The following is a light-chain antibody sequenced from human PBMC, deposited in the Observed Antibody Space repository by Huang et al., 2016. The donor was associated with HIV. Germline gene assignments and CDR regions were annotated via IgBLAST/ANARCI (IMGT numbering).Light chain of an antibody. CDR1: QTVSRN. Sequence: EIVMTQSPATLSVSPGERATLSCRASQTVSRNLAWYQQIPGQAPRPLIYGASTRATDIPARFSGSGSGTEFTLTISSLQSADFAVYYCQQYNDWPPWTFGQGTKVEIK. CDR3: QQYNDWPPWT. J-gene: IGKJ1*01. V-gene: IGKV3-15*01. CDR2: GAS.